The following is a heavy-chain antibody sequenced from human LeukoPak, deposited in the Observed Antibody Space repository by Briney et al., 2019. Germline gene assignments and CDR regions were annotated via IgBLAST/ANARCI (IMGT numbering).Heavy chain of an antibody. CDR2: ISSSDSTI. V-gene: IGHV3-48*03. J-gene: IGHJ4*02. CDR1: GFTFSSYE. D-gene: IGHD4-11*01. CDR3: ARGTPTTRDFDY. Sequence: PGGSLRLSCAASGFTFSSYEMNWVRQAPGKGLEWVSYISSSDSTIYYADSVKGRFTISRDNAKNSLYLQMNSLRAEDTAVYYCARGTPTTRDFDYWGQGTPVTVSS.